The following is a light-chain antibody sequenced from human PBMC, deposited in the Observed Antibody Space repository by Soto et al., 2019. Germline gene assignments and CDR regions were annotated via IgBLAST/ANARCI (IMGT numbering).Light chain of an antibody. CDR2: GNS. Sequence: QSVLTQPPSVSGAPGQRVTISCTGSSSNIGAGYDVHWYQQLPGTAPKLLIYGNSNRPSGVPDRFSGSKSGTSAFLAITGLQAEDEADYYCQSYDSSLSVWVFGGGTKLTVL. J-gene: IGLJ3*02. V-gene: IGLV1-40*01. CDR1: SSNIGAGYD. CDR3: QSYDSSLSVWV.